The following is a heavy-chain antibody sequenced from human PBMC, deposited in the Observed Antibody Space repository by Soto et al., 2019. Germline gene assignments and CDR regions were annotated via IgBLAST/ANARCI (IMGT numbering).Heavy chain of an antibody. CDR1: GGSFKSGDFY. V-gene: IGHV4-31*03. Sequence: QVQLLQSGPGLVKPSETLSLTCTVSGGSFKSGDFYWNWIRHRPGKGLEWIGYIYDSGATHYHPSLQSRVSISIDTSKNHFSLQLDSVTAADTGVYYCARSSSGFFEGFDPWGQGTQVTVSS. J-gene: IGHJ5*02. D-gene: IGHD3-10*01. CDR2: IYDSGAT. CDR3: ARSSSGFFEGFDP.